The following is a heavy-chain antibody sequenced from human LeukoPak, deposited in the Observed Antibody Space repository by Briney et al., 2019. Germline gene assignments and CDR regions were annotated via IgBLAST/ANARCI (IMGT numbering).Heavy chain of an antibody. D-gene: IGHD6-13*01. CDR3: ARARYSSSWYGPLGG. CDR2: VNYSGST. CDR1: GGSVSNDNHC. Sequence: PSETLSLTCTVSGGSVSNDNHCWSWIRQPPGKGLEWIGYVNYSGSTKYNPSLKSRVSISADTSRSQVSLKLSSVTAADTAVYYCARARYSSSWYGPLGGWGQGTLVTVSS. J-gene: IGHJ4*02. V-gene: IGHV4-61*01.